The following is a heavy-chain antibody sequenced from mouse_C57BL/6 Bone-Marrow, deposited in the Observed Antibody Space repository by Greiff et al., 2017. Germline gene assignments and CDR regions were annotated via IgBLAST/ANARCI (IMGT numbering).Heavy chain of an antibody. J-gene: IGHJ3*01. D-gene: IGHD2-2*01. Sequence: VQRVESGAELVKPGASVKISCKASGYAFSSYWMNWVKQRPGKGLEWIGQIYPGDGDTKYNGKFKVKATMTADKSSSTAYMQLSSLTSEDSAVYFCARDGYGGFAYWGQGTLVTVSA. V-gene: IGHV1-80*01. CDR3: ARDGYGGFAY. CDR2: IYPGDGDT. CDR1: GYAFSSYW.